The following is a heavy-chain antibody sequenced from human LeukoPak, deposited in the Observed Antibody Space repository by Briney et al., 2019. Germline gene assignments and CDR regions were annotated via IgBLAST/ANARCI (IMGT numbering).Heavy chain of an antibody. CDR1: GFTFSSYG. CDR3: AKVRWGSDNALDS. J-gene: IGHJ4*02. Sequence: GGSLRLSCAASGFTFSSYGMHWVRQAPGKGLEWVAFIRYDGSNKYYADSVKGRFTISRDNSKNTLYLQMNSLRAEDTAVYYCAKVRWGSDNALDSWGQGTLVTGSS. D-gene: IGHD3-16*01. V-gene: IGHV3-30*02. CDR2: IRYDGSNK.